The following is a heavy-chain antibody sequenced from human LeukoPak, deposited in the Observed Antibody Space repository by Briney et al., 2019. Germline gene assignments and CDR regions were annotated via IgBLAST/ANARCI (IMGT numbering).Heavy chain of an antibody. CDR3: ARVKGGIAAAGNYFDY. CDR1: GFTFSSYD. D-gene: IGHD6-13*01. J-gene: IGHJ4*02. V-gene: IGHV3-13*03. Sequence: PGGSLRLSCAACGFTFSSYDMHWVRQATGKGLEWVSAIGPAGDTYYPGSVKGQFTISRENAKNSLYLQMNSLRAGDTAVYYCARVKGGIAAAGNYFDYWGQGTLVTVSS. CDR2: IGPAGDT.